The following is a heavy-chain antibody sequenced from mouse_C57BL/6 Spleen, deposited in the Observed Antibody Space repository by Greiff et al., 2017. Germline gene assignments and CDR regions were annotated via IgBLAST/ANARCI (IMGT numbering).Heavy chain of an antibody. V-gene: IGHV1-64*01. CDR3: ARSGGNYEGVWFAY. CDR1: GYTFTSYW. CDR2: IHPNSGST. J-gene: IGHJ3*01. Sequence: QVQLQQPGAELVKPGASVKLSCKASGYTFTSYWMHWVKQRPGQGLEWIGMIHPNSGSTNYNEKFKSKATLTVDKSSSTAYMQLGSLTSEDSAVYYCARSGGNYEGVWFAYWGQGTLVTVSA. D-gene: IGHD2-1*01.